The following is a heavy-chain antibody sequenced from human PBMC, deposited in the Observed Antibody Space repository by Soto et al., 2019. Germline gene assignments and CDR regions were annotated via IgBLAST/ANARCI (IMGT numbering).Heavy chain of an antibody. D-gene: IGHD6-6*01. CDR3: ARPTERAARPNYYYGMDG. Sequence: QVQLVQSGAEVKKPGSSVKVSCKASGGTFSSYAISWVRQAPGQGLEWMGGIIPIFGTANYAQKFQGRVTITADESTSTAYMELSSLRSEDTDVYYCARPTERAARPNYYYGMDGWGQGTTVTVSS. CDR2: IIPIFGTA. CDR1: GGTFSSYA. J-gene: IGHJ6*02. V-gene: IGHV1-69*01.